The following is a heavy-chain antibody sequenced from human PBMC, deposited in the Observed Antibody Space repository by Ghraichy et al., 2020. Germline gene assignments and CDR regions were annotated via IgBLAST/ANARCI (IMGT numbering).Heavy chain of an antibody. CDR1: GFTFSSYA. CDR3: VKGGSDYYDSGRYSIPDKMDV. CDR2: TSSNGGST. J-gene: IGHJ6*02. Sequence: GGSLRLSCSASGFTFSSYAIHWVRQAPGKGLEHVSFTSSNGGSTYYADSVKGRFTISRDNFKNTLYLQMSSLRAEDTAVYYCVKGGSDYYDSGRYSIPDKMDVWGQGTTVTVSS. V-gene: IGHV3-64D*06. D-gene: IGHD3-10*01.